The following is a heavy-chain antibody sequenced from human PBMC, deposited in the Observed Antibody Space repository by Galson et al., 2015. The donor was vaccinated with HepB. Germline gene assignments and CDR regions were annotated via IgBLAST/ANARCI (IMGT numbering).Heavy chain of an antibody. CDR3: ASVDDSSGPIDY. CDR2: ISYDGSNK. CDR1: GFTFSSYA. Sequence: SLRLSCAASGFTFSSYAMHWVRQAPGKGLEWVAVISYDGSNKYYADSVKGRFTISRDNSKNTLYLQMNSLRAEDTAVYYCASVDDSSGPIDYWGQGTLVTVSS. J-gene: IGHJ4*02. V-gene: IGHV3-30-3*01. D-gene: IGHD3-22*01.